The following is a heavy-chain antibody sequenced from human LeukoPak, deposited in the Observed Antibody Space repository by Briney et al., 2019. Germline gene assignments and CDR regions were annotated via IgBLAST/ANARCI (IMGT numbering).Heavy chain of an antibody. J-gene: IGHJ4*02. CDR1: GFAFRTYA. D-gene: IGHD3-22*01. CDR3: AKDHAFYDSSGYYYY. V-gene: IGHV3-23*01. CDR2: ISGSGGST. Sequence: GESLRLSCAASGFAFRTYAMSWVRQAPGKGLEWVSAISGSGGSTYYADSVKGRFTISRDNSKNTLYLQMNSLRAEDTAVYYCAKDHAFYDSSGYYYYWGRGTLVTVSS.